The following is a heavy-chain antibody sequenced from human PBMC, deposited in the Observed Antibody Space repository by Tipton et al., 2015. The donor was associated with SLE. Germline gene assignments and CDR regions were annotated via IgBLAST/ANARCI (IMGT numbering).Heavy chain of an antibody. V-gene: IGHV4-34*01. J-gene: IGHJ6*03. CDR2: IDRDGSP. CDR1: RGSLTGYS. D-gene: IGHD3-16*01. Sequence: GLVKPSETLSLVCVVNRGSLTGYSWNWIRQFPGKGLEWIGEIDRDGSPNYKSSLQNRVTMSVDRSANQFSLRLTSVTAADTAVYYCARGVSGYYSYSYMDVWGKGTTVTISS. CDR3: ARGVSGYYSYSYMDV.